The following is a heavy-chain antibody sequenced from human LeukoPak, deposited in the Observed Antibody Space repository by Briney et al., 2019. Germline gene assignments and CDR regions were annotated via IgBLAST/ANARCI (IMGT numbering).Heavy chain of an antibody. CDR1: GLTFSSYW. J-gene: IGHJ4*02. V-gene: IGHV3-74*01. CDR2: INTDGSTT. D-gene: IGHD6-19*01. Sequence: GGSLRLSCAASGLTFSSYWMHWVRQAPGKGLVWVSRINTDGSTTNYPDSVKGRFTISRDNAKDTVYLQMNSLRAKDTAVYYCAREDRYSSGWYSGYWGRGTLVTVSS. CDR3: AREDRYSSGWYSGY.